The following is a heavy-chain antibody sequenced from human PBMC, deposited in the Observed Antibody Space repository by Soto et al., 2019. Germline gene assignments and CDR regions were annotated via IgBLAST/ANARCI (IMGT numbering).Heavy chain of an antibody. CDR3: ARGMRVAANWFDS. V-gene: IGHV3-7*02. CDR1: GFTFTRYW. J-gene: IGHJ5*01. Sequence: EVQLVESGGGLVQPGGSLRLSCAASGFTFTRYWMNWVRQAPGKGPEWVANIKQDGGETYYVDSVKGRFTISRDKADNSLILQMNSLRAEDTAVYYCARGMRVAANWFDSWGQGTLVTVSS. D-gene: IGHD6-19*01. CDR2: IKQDGGET.